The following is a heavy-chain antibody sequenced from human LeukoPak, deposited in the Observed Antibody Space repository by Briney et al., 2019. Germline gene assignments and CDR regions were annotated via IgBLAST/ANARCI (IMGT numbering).Heavy chain of an antibody. J-gene: IGHJ5*02. CDR2: INPNSGGT. V-gene: IGHV1-2*02. CDR1: GYTFTGYY. CDR3: ARDFWYGSGSHNWFDP. Sequence: ASVKVSCKASGYTFTGYYMHWVRQAPGQGLEWMGWINPNSGGTNYAQKFQGRVTMTRDTSISTAYMELSGLRSDDTAVYYCARDFWYGSGSHNWFDPWGQGTLVTVSS. D-gene: IGHD3-10*01.